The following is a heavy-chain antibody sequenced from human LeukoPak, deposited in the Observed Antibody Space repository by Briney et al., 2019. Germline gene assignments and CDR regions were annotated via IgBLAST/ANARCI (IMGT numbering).Heavy chain of an antibody. CDR3: AREYYYDSN. D-gene: IGHD3-22*01. V-gene: IGHV4-39*07. Sequence: PSETLSLTCTVSGGSISGSDYYWGWIRQPPGKGLEWIGEINHSGSTNYNLSLKSRVTISVDTSKNQFSLKLSSVTAADTAVYYCAREYYYDSNWGQGTLVTVSS. J-gene: IGHJ4*02. CDR1: GGSISGSDYY. CDR2: INHSGST.